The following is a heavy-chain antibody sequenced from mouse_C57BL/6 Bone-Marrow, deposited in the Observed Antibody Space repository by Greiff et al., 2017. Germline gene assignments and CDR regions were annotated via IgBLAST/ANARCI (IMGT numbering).Heavy chain of an antibody. CDR1: GYTFTSYW. D-gene: IGHD2-2*01. Sequence: QVQLQQPGAELVMPGASVKLSCKASGYTFTSYWMHWVKQRPGQGLEWIGEIDSSDSYTNYNQKFKGKSTLTVDKSSSTAYMQLSSLTSEDSAVYYCAREGLRFYWYFDVWGTGTTVTVSS. CDR2: IDSSDSYT. V-gene: IGHV1-69*01. J-gene: IGHJ1*03. CDR3: AREGLRFYWYFDV.